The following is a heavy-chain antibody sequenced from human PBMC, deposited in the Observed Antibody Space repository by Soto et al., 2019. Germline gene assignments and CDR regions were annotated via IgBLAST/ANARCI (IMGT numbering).Heavy chain of an antibody. D-gene: IGHD6-19*01. CDR1: GFTFSSFW. J-gene: IGHJ4*02. Sequence: GGSLRLSCGASGFTFSSFWMNWVRQAPGKGLEWVANIKQDGSETSYVDSVKGRFTISRDNAKNSLYLQMNGLRAEDTAVYYCARVDDSAWYTRDYWGQGTLVTVSS. CDR3: ARVDDSAWYTRDY. V-gene: IGHV3-7*01. CDR2: IKQDGSET.